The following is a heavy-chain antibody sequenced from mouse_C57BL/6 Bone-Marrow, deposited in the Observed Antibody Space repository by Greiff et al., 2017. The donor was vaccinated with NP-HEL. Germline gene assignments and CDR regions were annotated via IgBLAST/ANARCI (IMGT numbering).Heavy chain of an antibody. Sequence: VQLQQPGTELVKPGASVKLSCKASGYTSTSYWMHWVKQRPGQGLEWIGNINPSNGGTNYNEKFKSKATLTVDKSSSTAYMQLSSLTSEDSAVYYCARVYSNYVAWFAYWGQGTLVTVSA. CDR3: ARVYSNYVAWFAY. D-gene: IGHD2-5*01. CDR2: INPSNGGT. J-gene: IGHJ3*01. V-gene: IGHV1-53*01. CDR1: GYTSTSYW.